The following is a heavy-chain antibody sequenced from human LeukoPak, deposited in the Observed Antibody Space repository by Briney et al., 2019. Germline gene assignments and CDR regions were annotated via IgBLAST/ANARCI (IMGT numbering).Heavy chain of an antibody. D-gene: IGHD3-22*01. CDR1: GFTFSSYA. V-gene: IGHV3-30*04. Sequence: GGSLRLPCAASGFTFSSYAMHWVRQAPGKGLEWVAVISYDGSNKYYADSVKGRFPISRDNSKNTLYLQMNSLRAEDTAVYYCARDLPGTRRRISGYYDSSGYYGSDYWGQGTLVTVSS. CDR2: ISYDGSNK. J-gene: IGHJ4*02. CDR3: ARDLPGTRRRISGYYDSSGYYGSDY.